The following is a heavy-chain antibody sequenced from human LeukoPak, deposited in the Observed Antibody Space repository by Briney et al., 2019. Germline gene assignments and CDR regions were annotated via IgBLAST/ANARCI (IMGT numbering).Heavy chain of an antibody. V-gene: IGHV3-30-3*01. CDR2: ISHDGSKK. Sequence: PGGSLRLSCAASGFTFRTYAMHWVRQAPGKGLEWVAFISHDGSKKYYADSVTGRFTISRGNSKNTLYLQMNSLRPEDTAVYYCARDEGPGWGVRNSSFDPWGQGTLVTVSS. CDR1: GFTFRTYA. D-gene: IGHD3-10*01. CDR3: ARDEGPGWGVRNSSFDP. J-gene: IGHJ5*02.